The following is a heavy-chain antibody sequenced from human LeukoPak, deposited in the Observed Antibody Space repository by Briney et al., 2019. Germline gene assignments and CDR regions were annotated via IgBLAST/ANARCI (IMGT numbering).Heavy chain of an antibody. V-gene: IGHV5-51*01. CDR1: GYSFTSYW. CDR2: IYPGDSGT. CDR3: ASLARRVYVEYYFDY. J-gene: IGHJ4*02. Sequence: GESLKISCKGSGYSFTSYWIGWVRQMPGKGLEWMGIIYPGDSGTRYSPSFRGQVTMSADKSITTAYLQWSSLKASDTAMYYCASLARRVYVEYYFDYWGQGTLVTVSS. D-gene: IGHD2-8*01.